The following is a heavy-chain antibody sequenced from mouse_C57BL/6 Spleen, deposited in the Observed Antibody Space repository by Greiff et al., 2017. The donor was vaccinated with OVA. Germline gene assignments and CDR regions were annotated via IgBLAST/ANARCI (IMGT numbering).Heavy chain of an antibody. CDR3: ARDYDYDY. V-gene: IGHV1-82*01. Sequence: VQLVESGPELVKPGASVKISCKASGYAFSSSWMNWVKQRPGKGLEWIGRIYPGDGDTNYNGKFKGKATLTADKSSSTAYMQLSSLTAEDFAVYFCARDYDYDYWGKGTTLTVSS. J-gene: IGHJ2*01. CDR1: GYAFSSSW. D-gene: IGHD2-4*01. CDR2: IYPGDGDT.